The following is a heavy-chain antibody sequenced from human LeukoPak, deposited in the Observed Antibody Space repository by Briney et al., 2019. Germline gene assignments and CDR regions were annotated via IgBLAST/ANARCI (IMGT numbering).Heavy chain of an antibody. D-gene: IGHD3-3*01. J-gene: IGHJ6*03. CDR3: ARGPNNYDFWSGYYPRDYYMDV. Sequence: PGGSLRLSCAASGFSFTNYWISWVRQAPGKGLEWVANIKQDENEKYYVDSVKGRFTISRDNAKNTLYLQMNSLRAEDTAVYYCARGPNNYDFWSGYYPRDYYMDVWGKGTTVTVSS. CDR2: IKQDENEK. V-gene: IGHV3-7*01. CDR1: GFSFTNYW.